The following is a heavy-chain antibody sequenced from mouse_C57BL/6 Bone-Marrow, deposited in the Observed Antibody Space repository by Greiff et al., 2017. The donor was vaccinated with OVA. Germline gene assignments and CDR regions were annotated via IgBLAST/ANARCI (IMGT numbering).Heavy chain of an antibody. CDR1: GFTFSDYG. J-gene: IGHJ4*01. CDR2: ISSGSSTI. CDR3: ARILGDYYALDY. Sequence: EVQRVESGGGLVKPGGSLKLSCAASGFTFSDYGMHWVRQAPEKGLEWVAYISSGSSTIYYADTVKGRFTISRDNAKNTLYLQMTSLRSEDTAMYYCARILGDYYALDYWGQGTSVTVSS. V-gene: IGHV5-17*01. D-gene: IGHD3-1*01.